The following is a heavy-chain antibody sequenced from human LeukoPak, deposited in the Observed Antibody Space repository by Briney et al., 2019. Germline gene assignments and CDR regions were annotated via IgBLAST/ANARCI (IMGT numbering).Heavy chain of an antibody. V-gene: IGHV3-30*04. CDR3: ARPAVAAQYYFDY. Sequence: GGSLRLSCAASGFTFSSYAMHWVRQAPGKGLEWVAVISYDGSNKYYADSVKGRFTISRDNSKNTLYLQMNSLRAEDTAVYYCARPAVAAQYYFDYWGQGTLVTVSS. CDR2: ISYDGSNK. D-gene: IGHD6-19*01. J-gene: IGHJ4*02. CDR1: GFTFSSYA.